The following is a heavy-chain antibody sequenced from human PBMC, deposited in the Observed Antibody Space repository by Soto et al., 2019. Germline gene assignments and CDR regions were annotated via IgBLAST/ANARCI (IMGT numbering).Heavy chain of an antibody. J-gene: IGHJ4*02. CDR1: GFSFSSYA. Sequence: EVQLLESGGGLVQPGGSLRLSCAASGFSFSSYAMVWVRQAPGKGLEWVSVISARGGSLYFADSVKGRFTISTDHSNNVLSLEMTSLRAEDTATYFCAKGSIDFSASVDNWGQGTLVVVSS. V-gene: IGHV3-23*01. CDR3: AKGSIDFSASVDN. D-gene: IGHD3-3*01. CDR2: ISARGGSL.